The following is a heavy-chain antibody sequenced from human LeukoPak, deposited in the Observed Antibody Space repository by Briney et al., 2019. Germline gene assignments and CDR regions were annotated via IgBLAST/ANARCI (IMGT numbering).Heavy chain of an antibody. J-gene: IGHJ4*02. CDR2: ITGSGGST. V-gene: IGHV3-23*01. CDR3: ARYSGSYFITYYFDY. CDR1: GFTFSDYA. Sequence: GGSLRLSCAASGFTFSDYALGWVRQAPGGGLEWVSAITGSGGSTYYADSVKGRFTISRDNSKNTLYLQMYSLRAEDTAVYYCARYSGSYFITYYFDYWGQGTLVTVSS. D-gene: IGHD1-26*01.